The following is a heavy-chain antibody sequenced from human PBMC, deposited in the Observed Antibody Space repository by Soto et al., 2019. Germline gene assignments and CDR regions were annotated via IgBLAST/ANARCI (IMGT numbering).Heavy chain of an antibody. CDR1: GFNFGFFG. CDR2: ISGDGINT. D-gene: IGHD1-26*01. J-gene: IGHJ4*02. CDR3: ARGNLSFDFDS. Sequence: QIQLVESGGDVVQPGKSLRLYCAASGFNFGFFGMHWVRQAPGKGLEWVAFISGDGINTQYADSVRGRFTLSRDYSRKTMYLQMDSLRDEDTALYYCARGNLSFDFDSWGLGTLVTVSS. V-gene: IGHV3-30*03.